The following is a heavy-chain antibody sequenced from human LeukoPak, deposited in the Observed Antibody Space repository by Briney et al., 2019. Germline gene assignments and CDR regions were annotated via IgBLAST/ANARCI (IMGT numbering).Heavy chain of an antibody. Sequence: PGGSLRLSCAASGSTFSSYWMSWVRQAPGKGLEWVANIKQDGSEKYYVDSVKGRFTISRDNAKNSLYLQMNSLRAEDTAVYYCARATTYYDILTGYFGYYYGMDVWGQGTTVTVSS. D-gene: IGHD3-9*01. V-gene: IGHV3-7*04. CDR3: ARATTYYDILTGYFGYYYGMDV. J-gene: IGHJ6*02. CDR1: GSTFSSYW. CDR2: IKQDGSEK.